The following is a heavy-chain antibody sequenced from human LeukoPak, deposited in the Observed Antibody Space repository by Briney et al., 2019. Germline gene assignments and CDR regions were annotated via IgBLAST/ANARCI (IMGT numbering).Heavy chain of an antibody. CDR2: IYTSGST. Sequence: SETLSLTCTVSGGSIRSYYWSWIRQPAGKGLEWIGRIYTSGSTNYNPSLKSRVTMSVDTSKNQFSLKLSSVTAADTAVYYCARDRDYYDSSLIDYWGQGTLVTVSS. V-gene: IGHV4-4*07. J-gene: IGHJ4*02. CDR3: ARDRDYYDSSLIDY. CDR1: GGSIRSYY. D-gene: IGHD3-22*01.